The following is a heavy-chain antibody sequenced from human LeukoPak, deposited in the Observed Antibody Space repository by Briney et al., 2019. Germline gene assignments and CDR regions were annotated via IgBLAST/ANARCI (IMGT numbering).Heavy chain of an antibody. CDR3: AKDSSGWPVFDY. D-gene: IGHD6-19*01. CDR2: ISGSGGST. J-gene: IGHJ4*02. Sequence: GGSLRLSCAASGFTFSSYAMSWVRQAPGKGLEWVSAISGSGGSTYYADSVKGRFTISRDNSKNTLCLQMNSLRAEDTAVYYCAKDSSGWPVFDYWGQGTLVTVSS. CDR1: GFTFSSYA. V-gene: IGHV3-23*01.